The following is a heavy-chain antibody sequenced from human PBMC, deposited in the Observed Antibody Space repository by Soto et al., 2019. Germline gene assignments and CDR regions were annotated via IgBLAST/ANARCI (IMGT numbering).Heavy chain of an antibody. Sequence: EVQLVESGGGLVKPGGSLRLSCAASGFTFSSYSMNWVRQAPGKGLEWVSSISSSSSYIYYADSVKGRFTISRDNAKNLLYLQMNSLRAEDTAVYYCAREFMRPYNYYYYYYMDVWGKGTTVTVSS. J-gene: IGHJ6*03. CDR3: AREFMRPYNYYYYYYMDV. CDR2: ISSSSSYI. V-gene: IGHV3-21*01. CDR1: GFTFSSYS. D-gene: IGHD3-16*01.